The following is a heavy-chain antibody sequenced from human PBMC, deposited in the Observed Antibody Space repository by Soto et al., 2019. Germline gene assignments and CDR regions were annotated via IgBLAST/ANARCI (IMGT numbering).Heavy chain of an antibody. CDR2: IYWDDDK. CDR1: GFSLSTSGVG. Sequence: QITLKESGPTLVKPTQTLTLTCTFSGFSLSTSGVGVGWIRQPPGKALEWLALIYWDDDKRYSPSLKSRLTITQDTSKNQVVLTMTNMDPVDTATYYCAHTRRYSYGLPFGYWGQGTLVTVSS. J-gene: IGHJ4*02. V-gene: IGHV2-5*02. D-gene: IGHD5-18*01. CDR3: AHTRRYSYGLPFGY.